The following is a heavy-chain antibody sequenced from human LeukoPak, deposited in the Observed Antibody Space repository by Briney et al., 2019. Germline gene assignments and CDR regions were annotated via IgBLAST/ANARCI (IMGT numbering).Heavy chain of an antibody. CDR3: ASGHGKVRGVTRYYYYGMDV. CDR1: GGSFSGYY. V-gene: IGHV4-34*01. D-gene: IGHD3-10*01. J-gene: IGHJ6*02. Sequence: SETLSLTCAVYGGSFSGYYWSWIRQPPGKGLEWIGEINHSGSTNYNPSLKSRVTISVDTSKNQFSLKLSSVTAADTAVYYCASGHGKVRGVTRYYYYGMDVWGQGTTVTVSS. CDR2: INHSGST.